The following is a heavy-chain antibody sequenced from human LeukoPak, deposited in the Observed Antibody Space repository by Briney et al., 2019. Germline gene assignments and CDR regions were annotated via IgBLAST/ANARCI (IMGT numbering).Heavy chain of an antibody. CDR3: AKNAGITGTTPNDY. D-gene: IGHD1-7*01. J-gene: IGHJ4*02. CDR2: ISGSGSGT. V-gene: IGHV3-23*01. CDR1: GFTFSSYS. Sequence: AGGSLRLSCAASGFTFSSYSMNWVRQAPGKGLEWVSAISGSGSGTYYADSVKGRFTISRDNSKNTLYLQMNSLRAEDTAVYYCAKNAGITGTTPNDYWGQGTLVTVSS.